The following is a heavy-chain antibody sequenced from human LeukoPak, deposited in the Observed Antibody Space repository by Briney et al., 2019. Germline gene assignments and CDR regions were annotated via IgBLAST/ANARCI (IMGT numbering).Heavy chain of an antibody. V-gene: IGHV4-59*01. CDR2: IYYSGST. D-gene: IGHD2-21*02. Sequence: SETLSLTCTVSGGSISSYYWSWIRQPPGKGLEWIGYIYYSGSTNYNPSLKSRVTISVDTSKNQFSLKLSSVTAADTAVYYCARDHLAYCGGDCHDAFDIWGQGTMVTVSS. CDR1: GGSISSYY. J-gene: IGHJ3*02. CDR3: ARDHLAYCGGDCHDAFDI.